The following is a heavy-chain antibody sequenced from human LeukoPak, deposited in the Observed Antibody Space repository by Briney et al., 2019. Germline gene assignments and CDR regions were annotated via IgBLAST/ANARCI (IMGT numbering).Heavy chain of an antibody. CDR2: INYKTNGGTA. CDR1: GFTFNNAW. V-gene: IGHV3-15*01. J-gene: IGHJ5*02. CDR3: TTDRSGVRGVIIPNWFDP. D-gene: IGHD3-10*01. Sequence: GGSLRLSCAASGFTFNNAWMSWVRQAPGKGLEWVGRINYKTNGGTADYAAPVKGRFTISRDDSKNTLYLQMNSLKTEDTAVYYCTTDRSGVRGVIIPNWFDPWGQGTLVTVSS.